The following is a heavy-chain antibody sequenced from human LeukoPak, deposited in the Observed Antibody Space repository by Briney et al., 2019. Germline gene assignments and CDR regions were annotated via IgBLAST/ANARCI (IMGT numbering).Heavy chain of an antibody. CDR1: AVSISSYC. J-gene: IGHJ3*02. D-gene: IGHD1-1*01. V-gene: IGHV4-59*08. CDR2: IYSSGNT. Sequence: SETLSLTCTVSAVSISSYCWGWIRQPPGKGLEWIGSIYSSGNTNDNPSLKSRLTISVNTSKNQFSLKLTSVTAADTAMYYCARGGVVVQDAFDIWGQGTMVTVSS. CDR3: ARGGVVVQDAFDI.